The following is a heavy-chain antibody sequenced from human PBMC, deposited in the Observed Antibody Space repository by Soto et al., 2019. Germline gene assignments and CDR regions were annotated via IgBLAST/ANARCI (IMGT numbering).Heavy chain of an antibody. CDR1: GGSISSYY. CDR3: TRSICADYVSYFDF. V-gene: IGHV4-59*08. J-gene: IGHJ4*02. D-gene: IGHD4-17*01. Sequence: SETLSLTCTVSGGSISSYYWSWIRQPPGKGLEWIGYIYYSGSTNYNPSLKSRVTISVDTSKNQFSLKLSSVTAADTAVYHCTRSICADYVSYFDFWGQGVLVTVSS. CDR2: IYYSGST.